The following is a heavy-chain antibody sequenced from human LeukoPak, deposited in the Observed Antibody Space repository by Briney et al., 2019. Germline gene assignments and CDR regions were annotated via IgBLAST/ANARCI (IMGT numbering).Heavy chain of an antibody. V-gene: IGHV3-21*01. J-gene: IGHJ4*02. CDR1: GFTFSSCG. D-gene: IGHD1-14*01. Sequence: EGSLRLSCAASGFTFSSCGFNWVRQAPGKGLGWVSSIGPTGTDRYYADSVRGRFTISRDNAKNSMYLQMDSLRDEDTAVYYCATVTIGRHYDYWGQGTLLTVSS. CDR2: IGPTGTDR. CDR3: ATVTIGRHYDY.